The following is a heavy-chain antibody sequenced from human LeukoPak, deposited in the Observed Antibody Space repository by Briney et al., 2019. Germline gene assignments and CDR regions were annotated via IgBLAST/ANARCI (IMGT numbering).Heavy chain of an antibody. V-gene: IGHV3-11*01. Sequence: PGGSLRLSCAASGFTFSDYYMSWIRQAPGKGLEWVSYISSSGSTIYYADSVKGRFTISRDNAKNSLYLQMNSLRAKDTAVYYCARTPHCSSTSCYQSGWFDPWGQGTLVTVSS. CDR3: ARTPHCSSTSCYQSGWFDP. D-gene: IGHD2-2*01. J-gene: IGHJ5*02. CDR1: GFTFSDYY. CDR2: ISSSGSTI.